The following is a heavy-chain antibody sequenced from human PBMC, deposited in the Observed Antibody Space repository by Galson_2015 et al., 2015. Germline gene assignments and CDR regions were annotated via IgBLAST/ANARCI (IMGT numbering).Heavy chain of an antibody. J-gene: IGHJ4*02. CDR2: ISYDGSNK. CDR1: GFTFSSYG. Sequence: SLRLSCAASGFTFSSYGMHWVRQAPGKGLEWVAVISYDGSNKYYADSVKGRFTISRDNSKNTLYLQMNSLRAEDTAVYYCAKKAIGDQLPRGQGTLVTVSS. CDR3: AKKAIGDQLP. V-gene: IGHV3-30*18. D-gene: IGHD2-2*01.